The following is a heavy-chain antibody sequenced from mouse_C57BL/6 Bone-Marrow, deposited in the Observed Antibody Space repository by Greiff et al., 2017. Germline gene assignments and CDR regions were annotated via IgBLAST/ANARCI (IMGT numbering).Heavy chain of an antibody. CDR2: INPNNGGT. D-gene: IGHD1-1*01. CDR1: GYTFTDYY. Sequence: VQLKQSGPELVKPGASVKISCKASGYTFTDYYMNWVKQSHGKSLEWIGDINPNNGGTSYNQKFKGKATLTVDKSSSTAYMELRSLTSEDSAVYYGARPKGGSSPWYFDVWGTGTTVTVSS. J-gene: IGHJ1*03. CDR3: ARPKGGSSPWYFDV. V-gene: IGHV1-26*01.